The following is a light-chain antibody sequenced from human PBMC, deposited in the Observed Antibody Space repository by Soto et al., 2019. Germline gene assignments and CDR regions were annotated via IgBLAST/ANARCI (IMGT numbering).Light chain of an antibody. J-gene: IGKJ3*01. CDR3: MQSMQLPLFT. V-gene: IGKV2D-29*01. CDR1: SLLHSDGETY. Sequence: SLLHSDGETYLYLCLQKPGQPPSLLIYAVSNRFSGVPDGFSGSGSGTDFTLKISRVEAEDVGVRYCMQSMQLPLFTFGPGTKVDIK. CDR2: AVS.